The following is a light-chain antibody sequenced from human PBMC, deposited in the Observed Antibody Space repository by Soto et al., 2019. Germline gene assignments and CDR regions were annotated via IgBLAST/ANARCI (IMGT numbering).Light chain of an antibody. CDR3: QQSGSSPLT. V-gene: IGKV3-20*01. CDR2: GAS. J-gene: IGKJ4*01. CDR1: QSVSNNY. Sequence: EIVLTQSPGTLALSPGERATLSCRASQSVSNNYLAWYQQKPGQAPRLLIYGASNRATGIPDRFSGSGSATDFTRTISRLEPEDFAVYFCQQSGSSPLTFGGGTKVEIK.